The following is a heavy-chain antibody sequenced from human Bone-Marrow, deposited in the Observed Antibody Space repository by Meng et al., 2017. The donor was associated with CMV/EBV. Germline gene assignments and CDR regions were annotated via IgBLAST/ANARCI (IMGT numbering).Heavy chain of an antibody. V-gene: IGHV3-48*03. D-gene: IGHD4/OR15-4a*01. CDR1: GFTFSSYE. CDR3: ARALVPELGCDYDYGMHD. CDR2: ICSSGSTI. Sequence: GESLKISCAASGFTFSSYEMNWVRQAPGKGLKWVSYICSSGSTIYYADSVKGRFTISRDNAKNSLSLQLISLRGEDAAVYYCARALVPELGCDYDYGMHDWGQGTTVTVSS. J-gene: IGHJ6*02.